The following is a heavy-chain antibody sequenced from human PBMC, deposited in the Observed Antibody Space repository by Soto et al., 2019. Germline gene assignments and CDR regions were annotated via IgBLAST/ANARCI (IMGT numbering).Heavy chain of an antibody. V-gene: IGHV3-72*01. CDR3: ARGCRTDWRYLDS. D-gene: IGHD1-1*01. CDR1: GFTISDYY. J-gene: IGHJ4*02. Sequence: EVQLVESGGGLVQPGGSLRLSCAAAGFTISDYYMDWVSQAPGLGLEWVVRTRDNVNSYTTEYTASVTGRFTISSGASENSVYLQMNSLKTEDTAVYYCARGCRTDWRYLDSWGQGTLVTVSS. CDR2: TRDNVNSYTT.